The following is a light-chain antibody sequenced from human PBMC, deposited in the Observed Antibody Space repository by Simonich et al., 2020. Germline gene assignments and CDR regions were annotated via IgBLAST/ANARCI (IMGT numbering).Light chain of an antibody. CDR1: QSVSSN. CDR3: QQYNNWPQT. Sequence: EIVVTQSPATLSVSPGERATLSCRASQSVSSNLAWYQQKPGQAPRLLIYGASTRATCIPARFSGSGSGTEFTLTISSLQSEDFAVYYCQQYNNWPQTFGQGTKLEIK. CDR2: GAS. J-gene: IGKJ2*01. V-gene: IGKV3-15*01.